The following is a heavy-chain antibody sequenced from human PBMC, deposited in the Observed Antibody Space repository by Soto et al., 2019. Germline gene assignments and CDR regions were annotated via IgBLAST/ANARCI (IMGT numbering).Heavy chain of an antibody. Sequence: EVQLVESGGGLVQPGGSLRLSCAASGFTVSSNYTSWVRQAPGKGLEWVSVIYSGGSTYYADSVKGRFTISRDNSKNPLYLQMNRLRAEDTAVYYCARQYSSSWYSDDAFDIWGQGTMVTVSS. CDR2: IYSGGST. CDR1: GFTVSSNY. J-gene: IGHJ3*02. CDR3: ARQYSSSWYSDDAFDI. D-gene: IGHD6-13*01. V-gene: IGHV3-66*04.